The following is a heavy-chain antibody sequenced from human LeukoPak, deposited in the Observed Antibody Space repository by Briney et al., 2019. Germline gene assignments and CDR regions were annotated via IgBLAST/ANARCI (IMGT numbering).Heavy chain of an antibody. CDR2: ISSSSSYI. J-gene: IGHJ6*02. CDR3: ARHYDFWSGYYPQGCVDV. CDR1: GFTFSSYS. Sequence: GGSLRLSCAASGFTFSSYSMNWVRQAPGKGLEWVSSISSSSSYIYYADSVKGRFTISRDNAKNSLYLQMNSLRAEDTAVYYCARHYDFWSGYYPQGCVDVWGQGTTVTVSS. D-gene: IGHD3-3*01. V-gene: IGHV3-21*01.